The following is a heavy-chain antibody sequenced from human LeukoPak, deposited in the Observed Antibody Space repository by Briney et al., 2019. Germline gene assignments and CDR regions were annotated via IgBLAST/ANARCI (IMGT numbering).Heavy chain of an antibody. J-gene: IGHJ4*02. CDR1: NASISSNTYY. V-gene: IGHV4-39*07. D-gene: IGHD3-10*01. Sequence: SETLSLTCTVSNASISSNTYYRAWIRQPPGKGLEYIGSINYRGSTYYNPSLKSRVTLSVDSSKNQFSLKLNSVTAADTAVYYCARVRGVNSGSYGFDYWGQGTLVTVSS. CDR2: INYRGST. CDR3: ARVRGVNSGSYGFDY.